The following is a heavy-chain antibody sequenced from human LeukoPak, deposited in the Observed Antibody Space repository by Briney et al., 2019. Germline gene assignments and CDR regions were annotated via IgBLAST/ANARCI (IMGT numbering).Heavy chain of an antibody. Sequence: PSETLSLTCTVSGGSISSSSYYWGWIRQPPGKGLEWIESIYYSGSTYYNPSLKSRVTISVDTSKNQFSLKLSSVTAADTAVYYCARHSPYYYMDVWGKGTTVTVSS. CDR1: GGSISSSSYY. V-gene: IGHV4-39*01. CDR2: IYYSGST. CDR3: ARHSPYYYMDV. J-gene: IGHJ6*03.